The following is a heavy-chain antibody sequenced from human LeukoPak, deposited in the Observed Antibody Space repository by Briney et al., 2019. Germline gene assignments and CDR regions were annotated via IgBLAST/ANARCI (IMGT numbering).Heavy chain of an antibody. Sequence: SQTLSLTCAISGDSVSSNSAAWNWIRQSPSRGLEWLGRTHYRSKWYNDYAVSVKSRITINPDTSKNQFSLQLNSVTPEDTAVYYCARGGYSGYDWGFPFDYWGQGTLVTVSS. CDR2: THYRSKWYN. CDR1: GDSVSSNSAA. D-gene: IGHD5-12*01. V-gene: IGHV6-1*01. J-gene: IGHJ4*02. CDR3: ARGGYSGYDWGFPFDY.